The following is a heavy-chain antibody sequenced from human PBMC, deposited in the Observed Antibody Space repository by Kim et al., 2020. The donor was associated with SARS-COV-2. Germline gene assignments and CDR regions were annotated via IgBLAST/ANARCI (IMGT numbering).Heavy chain of an antibody. CDR1: GFTFSSYG. Sequence: GGSLRLSCAASGFTFSSYGMNWVRQAPGKGLEWVAVISYDGSNKYYADSVKGRFTISRDNSKKTLYLQMSSLGAEATAVYYCAKVRWYFVLWCRQTMVT. V-gene: IGHV3-30*18. J-gene: IGHJ2*01. CDR2: ISYDGSNK. CDR3: AKVRWYFVL.